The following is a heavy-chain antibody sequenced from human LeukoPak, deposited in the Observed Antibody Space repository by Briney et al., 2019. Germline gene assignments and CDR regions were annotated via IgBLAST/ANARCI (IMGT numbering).Heavy chain of an antibody. D-gene: IGHD3-10*02. CDR1: GFTFSSYE. CDR2: ISSSGSTI. J-gene: IGHJ6*04. CDR3: AELGITMIGGV. Sequence: GRSMRLSCAASGFTFSSYEMSWVRQAPGKGLEWVSYISSSGSTIYYADSVKGRFTISRDNATNSLYLQMNSLRAEDTAVYYCAELGITMIGGVWGKGTTVTISS. V-gene: IGHV3-48*03.